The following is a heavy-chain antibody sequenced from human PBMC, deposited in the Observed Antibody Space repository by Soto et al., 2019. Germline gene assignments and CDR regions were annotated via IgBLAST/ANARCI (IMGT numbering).Heavy chain of an antibody. V-gene: IGHV4-59*08. CDR3: ARHHDS. Sequence: SDTLSLTCTVLGHSISSYYWSWIRQPPGKGLEWIGYIYYSGSTNYNPSLKSRVTISVDTSKNQFSLKLSSVTAADTAVYYCARHHDSWGQGTLVTVS. CDR1: GHSISSYY. CDR2: IYYSGST. J-gene: IGHJ4*02.